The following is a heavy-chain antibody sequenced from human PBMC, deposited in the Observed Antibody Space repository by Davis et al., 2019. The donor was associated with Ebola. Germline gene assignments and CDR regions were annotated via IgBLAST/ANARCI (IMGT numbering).Heavy chain of an antibody. CDR2: VRSHGSDD. CDR1: GFTFNIFD. Sequence: GGSLRLSCAASGFTFNIFDMHWVRQAPGRGLEWVAFVRSHGSDDHYADSVKGRFIISRDNSKNTLYLQMNSLRAEDTALYYCASGDGRGNSYDMDVWGQGTTVTVSS. D-gene: IGHD4-23*01. J-gene: IGHJ6*02. V-gene: IGHV3-30*02. CDR3: ASGDGRGNSYDMDV.